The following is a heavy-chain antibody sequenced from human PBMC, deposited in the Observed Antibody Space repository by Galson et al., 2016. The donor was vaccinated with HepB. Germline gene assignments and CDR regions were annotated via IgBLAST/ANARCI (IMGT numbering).Heavy chain of an antibody. V-gene: IGHV1-2*04. CDR3: ARKRGRGDSYGSLDY. CDR2: INPNSGGT. Sequence: SVKVSCKASGYTFTGYYMHWVRQAPGQGLEWMGWINPNSGGTNYAQEFQGWVTTTRDTSISTAYMELSRLRSDDTAVYYCARKRGRGDSYGSLDYWGQGTLVTVSS. CDR1: GYTFTGYY. D-gene: IGHD5-18*01. J-gene: IGHJ4*02.